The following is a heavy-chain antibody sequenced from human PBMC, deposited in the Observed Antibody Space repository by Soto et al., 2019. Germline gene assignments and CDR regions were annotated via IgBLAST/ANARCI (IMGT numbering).Heavy chain of an antibody. J-gene: IGHJ5*02. V-gene: IGHV4-31*03. CDR2: IYHSGST. Sequence: QVQLQESGPGLVKPSQTLSLTCTVSGGSISSGNYYWSWLRQHPGKGLEWIGYIYHSGSTYYNPSLKSRVTISVDTSKNQFSLKLSSVTAADTAIYYCAREYGDPFPGNWFDPWGQGTLVTVSS. CDR1: GGSISSGNYY. CDR3: AREYGDPFPGNWFDP. D-gene: IGHD4-17*01.